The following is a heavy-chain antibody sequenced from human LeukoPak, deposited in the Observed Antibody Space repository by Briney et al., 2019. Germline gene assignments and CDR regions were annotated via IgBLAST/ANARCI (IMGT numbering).Heavy chain of an antibody. CDR1: GYTFTSYY. J-gene: IGHJ4*02. CDR3: ARSPAVAGDLDY. CDR2: INPSGGST. V-gene: IGHV1-46*01. Sequence: ASVKVSCKASGYTFTSYYMHWVRQAPGQGLEWMGIINPSGGSTSYARKFQGRVTMTRDTSTSTVYMELSSLRSEDTAVYYCARSPAVAGDLDYWGQGTLVTVSS. D-gene: IGHD6-19*01.